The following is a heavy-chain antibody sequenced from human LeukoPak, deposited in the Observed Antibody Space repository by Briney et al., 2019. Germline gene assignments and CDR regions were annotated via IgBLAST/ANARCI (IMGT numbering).Heavy chain of an antibody. CDR1: GFTFSSYA. Sequence: PRGSLRLSCAASGFTFSSYAMSSVRQAPGKGLEWVSAISGSAYSTYYADSVKGRFTISRANSKNRVYLQMISLRAEDTAVYYCAKEAGYSGYDFPDFWGRGTLVTVSS. D-gene: IGHD5-12*01. CDR2: ISGSAYST. V-gene: IGHV3-23*01. CDR3: AKEAGYSGYDFPDF. J-gene: IGHJ4*02.